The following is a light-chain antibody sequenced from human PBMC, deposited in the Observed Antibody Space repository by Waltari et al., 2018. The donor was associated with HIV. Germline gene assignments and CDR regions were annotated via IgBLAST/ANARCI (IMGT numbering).Light chain of an antibody. CDR3: CSYAGSSTWV. Sequence: QSALTQPAPVSGSPGQSITISCTGTSSDLVSCYQQHPGKAPKVMIYEVSKRPSGVSNRFSGSKSGNTASLTISGLQAEDEADYYCCSYAGSSTWVFGGGTKLTVL. J-gene: IGLJ3*02. V-gene: IGLV2-23*02. CDR2: EVS. CDR1: SSDL.